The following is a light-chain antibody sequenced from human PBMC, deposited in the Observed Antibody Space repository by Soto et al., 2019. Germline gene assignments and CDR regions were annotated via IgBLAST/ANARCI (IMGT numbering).Light chain of an antibody. CDR3: QHRFNWPFT. V-gene: IGKV3-11*01. Sequence: EIVLTQSPATLSLSPVERATLSCRASQSVSSLLAWYQQKPGQAPRLLIYDASNRATGIPARFSGSGSGTDFTLTISSLEPEDFAVYYCQHRFNWPFTFGPGTKVDI. CDR2: DAS. CDR1: QSVSSL. J-gene: IGKJ3*01.